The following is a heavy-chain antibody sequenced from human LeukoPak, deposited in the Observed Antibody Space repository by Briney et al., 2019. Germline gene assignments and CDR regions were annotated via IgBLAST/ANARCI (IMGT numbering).Heavy chain of an antibody. CDR3: TCQLGYCSGGSCYSYYYYGMDV. CDR1: GFTFGDYA. V-gene: IGHV3-49*04. CDR2: IRSKAYGGTT. D-gene: IGHD2-15*01. J-gene: IGHJ6*04. Sequence: PGRSLRLSCTASGFTFGDYAMSWVRQAPGKGLEWVGFIRSKAYGGTTEYAASVKGRFTISRDDSKSIAYLQMNSLKTEDTAVYYCTCQLGYCSGGSCYSYYYYGMDVWGKGTTVTVSS.